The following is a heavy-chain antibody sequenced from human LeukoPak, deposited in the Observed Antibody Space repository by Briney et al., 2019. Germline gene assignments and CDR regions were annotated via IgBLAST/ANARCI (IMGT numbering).Heavy chain of an antibody. Sequence: GASVKVSCKASGYTFTSYGISWVRQAPGQGLEWMGWISAYNGNTNYAQKLQGRVTMTTDTSTSTAYMKLRSLRSDDTAVYYCARAEIFGVVMSAFDIWGQGTMVTVSS. CDR3: ARAEIFGVVMSAFDI. CDR2: ISAYNGNT. D-gene: IGHD3-3*01. J-gene: IGHJ3*02. CDR1: GYTFTSYG. V-gene: IGHV1-18*01.